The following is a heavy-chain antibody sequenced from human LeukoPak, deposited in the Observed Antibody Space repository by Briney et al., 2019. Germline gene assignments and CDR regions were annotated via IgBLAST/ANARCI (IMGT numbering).Heavy chain of an antibody. CDR1: GYTLTELS. D-gene: IGHD3-22*01. J-gene: IGHJ4*02. Sequence: ASVKVSCKVSGYTLTELSMHWVRQAPGKGLEWMGGFDPEDGETIYAQKFQGRVTMTEDTSTDTAYMELSSLRSEDTAVYYCATGRYYYDSSGYGIDYWGQGTLVTVSS. V-gene: IGHV1-24*01. CDR3: ATGRYYYDSSGYGIDY. CDR2: FDPEDGET.